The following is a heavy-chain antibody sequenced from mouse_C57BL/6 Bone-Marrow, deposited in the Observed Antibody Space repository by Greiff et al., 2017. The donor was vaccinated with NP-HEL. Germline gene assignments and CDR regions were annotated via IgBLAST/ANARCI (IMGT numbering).Heavy chain of an antibody. CDR2: INPYNGGT. CDR1: GYTFTDYY. J-gene: IGHJ1*03. V-gene: IGHV1-19*01. D-gene: IGHD2-1*01. CDR3: ACGNYVEWYFDV. Sequence: EVQLQQSGPVLVKPGASVKMSCKASGYTFTDYYMNWVKQSHGKSLEWIGVINPYNGGTSYNQKFKGKATLTVDKSSSTAYMELNSLTSEDSAVYYCACGNYVEWYFDVWGTGTTVTVSS.